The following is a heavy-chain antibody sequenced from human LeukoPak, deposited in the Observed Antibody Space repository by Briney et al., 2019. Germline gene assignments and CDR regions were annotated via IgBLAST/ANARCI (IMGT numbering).Heavy chain of an antibody. V-gene: IGHV4-34*01. J-gene: IGHJ6*03. Sequence: SETLSLTCAVYGGSFSGYYWSWIRQPPGKGLEWIGEINHSGSTNYNPSLKSRVTISVDTSKNQFSLKLSSVTAADTAVYYCAGRVIIQLYGPPYYMDVWGKGTTVTVSS. CDR2: INHSGST. D-gene: IGHD5-18*01. CDR3: AGRVIIQLYGPPYYMDV. CDR1: GGSFSGYY.